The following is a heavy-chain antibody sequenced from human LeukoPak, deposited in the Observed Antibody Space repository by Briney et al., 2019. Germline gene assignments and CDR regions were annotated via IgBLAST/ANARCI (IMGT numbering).Heavy chain of an antibody. CDR3: ARQNVYVYPNPRAYYYYMDV. CDR2: IYTSGST. D-gene: IGHD5/OR15-5a*01. Sequence: SETLSLTCTVSGGSISSGGYYWSWIRQHPGKGLEWIGYIYTSGSTNYNPSLKSRVTISVDTSKNQFSLKLSSVTAADTAVYYCARQNVYVYPNPRAYYYYMDVWGKGTTVTVSS. J-gene: IGHJ6*03. CDR1: GGSISSGGYY. V-gene: IGHV4-61*08.